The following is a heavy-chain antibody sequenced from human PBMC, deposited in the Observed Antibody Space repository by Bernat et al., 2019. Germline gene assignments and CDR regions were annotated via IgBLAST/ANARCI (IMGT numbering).Heavy chain of an antibody. Sequence: QLQLQESGPGLVKPSETLSLTCTVSGGSISSSSYYWGWIRQPPGKGLEWIGSIYYSGSTYYNPSLKSRVTISVDTSKNQFSLKLSSVTAADTAVYYCARHRARGYSSGWNLDWGQRTLVTVSS. CDR1: GGSISSSSYY. CDR3: ARHRARGYSSGWNLD. J-gene: IGHJ4*02. V-gene: IGHV4-39*01. D-gene: IGHD6-19*01. CDR2: IYYSGST.